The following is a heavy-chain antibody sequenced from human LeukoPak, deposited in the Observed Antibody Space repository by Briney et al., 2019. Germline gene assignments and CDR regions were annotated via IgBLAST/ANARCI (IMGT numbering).Heavy chain of an antibody. Sequence: SETLSLTCAVYGGSFSGYYWTWIRQPPGKGLEWIGEINHSGSTSSNPSLKSRVTISVDTSKNQFSLKLSSVTAADTAIYYCGRTTTVTTSAFDIWGQGTMVIVSS. CDR1: GGSFSGYY. CDR3: GRTTTVTTSAFDI. D-gene: IGHD4-17*01. V-gene: IGHV4-34*01. CDR2: INHSGST. J-gene: IGHJ3*02.